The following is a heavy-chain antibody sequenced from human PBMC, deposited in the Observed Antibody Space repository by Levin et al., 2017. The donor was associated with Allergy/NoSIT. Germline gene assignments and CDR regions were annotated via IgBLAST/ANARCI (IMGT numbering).Heavy chain of an antibody. CDR1: GFTFSSYA. CDR2: ISSDGKNK. V-gene: IGHV3-30*04. D-gene: IGHD3-16*01. CDR3: ARPTLGFSYGYGKDV. Sequence: QPGESLKISCAASGFTFSSYAIHWVRQAPGKGLEWVAVISSDGKNKYYADSVKGRFTISRDNSKNTLFLQMNSLRPEDTALYFCARPTLGFSYGYGKDVWGRGTTVTVSS. J-gene: IGHJ6*02.